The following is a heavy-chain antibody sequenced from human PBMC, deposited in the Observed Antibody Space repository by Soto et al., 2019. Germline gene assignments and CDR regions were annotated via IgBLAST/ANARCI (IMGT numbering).Heavy chain of an antibody. CDR1: GFTFSTYA. CDR2: VTYNGNNK. CDR3: ARETDGMDV. J-gene: IGHJ6*02. V-gene: IGHV3-30-3*01. Sequence: QVQLVESGGGVVQPGRSLRLSCAASGFTFSTYAMHWVRQAPGKGLEWVAVVTYNGNNKYYADSVKGRFTISRDNPKNTLYLQMNSLRAEDTAVYYCARETDGMDVWGQGTTVTVSS.